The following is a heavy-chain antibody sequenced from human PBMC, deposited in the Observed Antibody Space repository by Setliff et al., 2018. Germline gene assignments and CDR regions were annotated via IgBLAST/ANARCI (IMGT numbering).Heavy chain of an antibody. CDR3: TRDPPGSGWSFDY. CDR2: IWGDGGTK. J-gene: IGHJ4*02. V-gene: IGHV3-33*08. D-gene: IGHD6-19*01. CDR1: GFTFSTYR. Sequence: LSLSCAASGFTFSTYRMHWVRQAPGTGLEWVAVIWGDGGTKYHADSVKGRFSVSRDNSRNTVFLQMTGLRAEDTALYYCTRDPPGSGWSFDYWGQGALVTVSS.